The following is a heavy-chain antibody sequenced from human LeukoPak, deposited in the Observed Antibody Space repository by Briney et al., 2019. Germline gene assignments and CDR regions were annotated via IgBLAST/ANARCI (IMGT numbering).Heavy chain of an antibody. CDR3: ARVLEKATVGIDY. D-gene: IGHD5-24*01. Sequence: PGGSLRLSCAASGFTFSSNWMSWVRQAPGKGLEWVSNIKRDGSEKNYVDSVKGRFAISRDNAKNSLYLQMNSLRVEDTAVYYCARVLEKATVGIDYWGQGTLVIVSS. J-gene: IGHJ4*02. CDR2: IKRDGSEK. CDR1: GFTFSSNW. V-gene: IGHV3-7*01.